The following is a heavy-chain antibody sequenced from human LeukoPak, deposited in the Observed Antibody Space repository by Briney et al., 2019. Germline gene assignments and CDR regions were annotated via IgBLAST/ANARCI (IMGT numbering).Heavy chain of an antibody. D-gene: IGHD6-19*01. Sequence: TSETLSLTCAVYGGSFSGYYWSWIRQPPGKGLEWIGEINHSGSTNYNPSLKSRVTISVDTSKNQFSLKLSSVTAADTAVYYCARGLDSSGWYDAFDIWGQGTMATVSS. V-gene: IGHV4-34*01. J-gene: IGHJ3*02. CDR1: GGSFSGYY. CDR2: INHSGST. CDR3: ARGLDSSGWYDAFDI.